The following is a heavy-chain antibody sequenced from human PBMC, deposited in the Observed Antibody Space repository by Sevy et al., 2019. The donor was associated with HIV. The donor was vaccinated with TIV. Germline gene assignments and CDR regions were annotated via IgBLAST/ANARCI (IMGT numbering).Heavy chain of an antibody. Sequence: SETLSLTCTVSGDSISGYYWSWLRQPPGKGLEWIGYFYYSRSTNYNPSLKSRVTISVDTSKNQVSLKVSSVTTADTAVYYCARAYSEYYYGMDVWGQGTTVTVSS. CDR1: GDSISGYY. CDR3: ARAYSEYYYGMDV. D-gene: IGHD4-4*01. V-gene: IGHV4-59*01. J-gene: IGHJ6*02. CDR2: FYYSRST.